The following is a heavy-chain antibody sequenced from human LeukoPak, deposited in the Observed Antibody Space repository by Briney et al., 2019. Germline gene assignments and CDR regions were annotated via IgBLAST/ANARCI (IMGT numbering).Heavy chain of an antibody. CDR1: GFTFSSYA. CDR2: ISGSGGST. J-gene: IGHJ4*02. V-gene: IGHV3-23*01. D-gene: IGHD5-12*01. Sequence: GGSLRLSCAASGFTFSSYAMSWVRQAPGKGLEWVSAISGSGGSTYYADSVKGRFTISRDNSKNTLYLQMNSLRAEDTAVYYCARAYSGYDRHFDYWGQGTLVTVSS. CDR3: ARAYSGYDRHFDY.